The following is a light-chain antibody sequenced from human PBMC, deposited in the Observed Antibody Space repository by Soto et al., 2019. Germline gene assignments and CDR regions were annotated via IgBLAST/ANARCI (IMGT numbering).Light chain of an antibody. V-gene: IGKV3-20*01. CDR1: QSVSSSS. CDR3: QQYGGSPRT. Sequence: EIVLTQFPGTLSLSPGERATLSCRASQSVSSSSLAWYQQKRGQAPRLLIHDASNRATGIPDRFSGSGSGTDFTLTISRLEPEDFAVYYCQQYGGSPRTFGQGTKVDIK. CDR2: DAS. J-gene: IGKJ1*01.